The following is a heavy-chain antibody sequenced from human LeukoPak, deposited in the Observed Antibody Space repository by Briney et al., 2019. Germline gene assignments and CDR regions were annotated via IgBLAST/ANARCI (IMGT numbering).Heavy chain of an antibody. CDR3: ARGGSGYDHPPLDY. CDR2: IIPIFGTA. D-gene: IGHD5-12*01. V-gene: IGHV1-69*13. J-gene: IGHJ4*02. Sequence: SVKVSCKASGYTFTGYYMHWVRQAPGQGLEWMGGIIPIFGTANYAQKFQGRVTITADESTSTAYMELSSLRSEDTAVYYCARGGSGYDHPPLDYWGQGTLVTVSS. CDR1: GYTFTGYY.